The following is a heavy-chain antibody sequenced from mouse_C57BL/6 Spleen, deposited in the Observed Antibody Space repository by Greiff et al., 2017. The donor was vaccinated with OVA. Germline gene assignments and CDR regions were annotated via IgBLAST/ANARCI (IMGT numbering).Heavy chain of an antibody. Sequence: EVQVVESGGDLVKPGGSLKLSCAASGFTFSSYGMSLVRLTPDQRLEWVATISSGGSYTYSPDSVKGRFTISRDNAKNTLYLQMSSLKSEDTAMYYWARPYGNYPYYYAMDYWGQGTSVTVSS. CDR3: ARPYGNYPYYYAMDY. CDR1: GFTFSSYG. CDR2: ISSGGSYT. J-gene: IGHJ4*01. V-gene: IGHV5-6*01. D-gene: IGHD2-1*01.